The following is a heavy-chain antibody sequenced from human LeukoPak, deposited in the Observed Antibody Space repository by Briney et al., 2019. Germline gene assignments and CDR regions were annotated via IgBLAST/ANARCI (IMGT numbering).Heavy chain of an antibody. J-gene: IGHJ4*02. D-gene: IGHD3-9*01. CDR3: APGYDILTGYYRRGAFDY. CDR2: IRYDGSNK. V-gene: IGHV3-30*02. CDR1: GFTFSSYG. Sequence: GGSLRLSCAASGFTFSSYGMYWVRQAPGKGLGRVAFIRYDGSNKYYADSVKGRFTISRDNSKNTLYLQMNSLRAEDTAVYYCAPGYDILTGYYRRGAFDYWGQGTLVTVSS.